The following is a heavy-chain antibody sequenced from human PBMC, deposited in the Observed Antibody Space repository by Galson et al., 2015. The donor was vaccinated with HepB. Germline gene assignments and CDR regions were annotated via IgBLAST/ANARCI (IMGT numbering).Heavy chain of an antibody. Sequence: SLRLSCAASGFTFSDYPMNWVRQAPGKGLEWVSTITGSGGSTYYADSVKGRFTISRDNSKNTLYLQVHSLRAEDTAVYHCANGAWDVWGQGTTVTVSS. CDR3: ANGAWDV. J-gene: IGHJ6*02. CDR1: GFTFSDYP. CDR2: ITGSGGST. V-gene: IGHV3-23*01. D-gene: IGHD3-16*01.